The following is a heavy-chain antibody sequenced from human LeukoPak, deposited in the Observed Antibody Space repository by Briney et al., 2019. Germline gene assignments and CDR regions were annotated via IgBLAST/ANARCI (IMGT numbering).Heavy chain of an antibody. CDR2: ISSGGSST. J-gene: IGHJ6*02. Sequence: GGSLRLSCAASGFTFNNYAMNWVRQAPGKGLEWVSAISSGGSSTYYPDSVKGRFTISRDNSKNTLYLQMNSLRAEDTAVYYCAKDVETHYGMDVWGQGTTVTVSS. CDR3: AKDVETHYGMDV. CDR1: GFTFNNYA. V-gene: IGHV3-23*01.